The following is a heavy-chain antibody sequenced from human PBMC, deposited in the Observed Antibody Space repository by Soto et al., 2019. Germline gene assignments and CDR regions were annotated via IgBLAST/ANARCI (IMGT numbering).Heavy chain of an antibody. D-gene: IGHD3-10*01. CDR1: GFTFSSYA. V-gene: IGHV3-23*01. CDR2: ISGSGGST. Sequence: GGSLRLSCAASGFTFSSYAMSWVRQAPGKGLEWVSAISGSGGSTYYADSVKGRFTISRDNSKNTLYLQMNSLRAEDTAVYYCAKDKGLWFGYYGMDVWGQGTTVTVSS. J-gene: IGHJ6*02. CDR3: AKDKGLWFGYYGMDV.